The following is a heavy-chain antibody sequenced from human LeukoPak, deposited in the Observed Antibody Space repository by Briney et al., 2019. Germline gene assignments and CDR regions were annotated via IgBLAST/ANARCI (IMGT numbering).Heavy chain of an antibody. CDR3: ARVNYDSSGYYYDY. CDR1: GGSISSGGYY. CDR2: IYYSGST. V-gene: IGHV4-31*03. Sequence: KTSQTLSLTCTVSGGSISSGGYYWSWNRQHPGKGPEWFGYIYYSGSTYYNPSLKSRVTISVDTSKNQFSLKLSSVTAADTAVYYCARVNYDSSGYYYDYWGQGTLVTVSS. D-gene: IGHD3-22*01. J-gene: IGHJ4*02.